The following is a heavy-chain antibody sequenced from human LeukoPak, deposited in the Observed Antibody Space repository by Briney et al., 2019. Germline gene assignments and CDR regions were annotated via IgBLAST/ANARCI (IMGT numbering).Heavy chain of an antibody. CDR2: IYYSGNT. V-gene: IGHV4-39*07. J-gene: IGHJ4*02. D-gene: IGHD3-3*01. CDR1: GDSISTSNSY. Sequence: TSSETLSLTCTVSGDSISTSNSYWGWIRQPPGKGLEWIGSIYYSGNTYYNPSLKSRVTISVDTSKNQFSLKLSSVTAADTAVYYCAREGGSHYDFWSGYYSPGYFDYWGQGTLVTVSS. CDR3: AREGGSHYDFWSGYYSPGYFDY.